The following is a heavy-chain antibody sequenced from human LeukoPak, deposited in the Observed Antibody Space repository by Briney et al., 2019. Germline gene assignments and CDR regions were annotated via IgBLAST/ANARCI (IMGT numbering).Heavy chain of an antibody. CDR2: IRYDGSNK. J-gene: IGHJ6*03. CDR1: GFTFSSYG. V-gene: IGHV3-30*02. CDR3: AKDGGSGSPAHPYYYYYMDV. D-gene: IGHD3-10*01. Sequence: GGSLRLSCAASGFTFSSYGMHWVRQAPGKGLEWVAFIRYDGSNKYYADSVKGRFTISRDNSKNTLYLQMNSLRAEDTAVYYCAKDGGSGSPAHPYYYYYMDVWGKGTTVTASS.